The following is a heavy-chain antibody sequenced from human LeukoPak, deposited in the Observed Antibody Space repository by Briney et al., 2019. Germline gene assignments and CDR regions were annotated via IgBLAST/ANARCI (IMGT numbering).Heavy chain of an antibody. V-gene: IGHV4-34*01. D-gene: IGHD2-2*01. CDR1: GGSFSGYY. CDR2: INHSGST. Sequence: SETLSLTCAVYGGSFSGYYWSWIRQPPGKGLEWIGEINHSGSTNYNPSLKSRVTISVDTSKNQFSLKLSSVTAADTAVYYCARGPGYCSSTSYYSLDSVDYWGQGTLVTVSS. CDR3: ARGPGYCSSTSYYSLDSVDY. J-gene: IGHJ4*02.